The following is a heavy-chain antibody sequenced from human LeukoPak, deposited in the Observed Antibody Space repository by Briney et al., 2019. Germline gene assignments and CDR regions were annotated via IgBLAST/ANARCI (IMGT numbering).Heavy chain of an antibody. Sequence: GGSLRLSCAASGFTFSDYYMSWIRQAPGKGLEWVSYISSSGSTIYYADSVKGRFTISRDNAKNSLYLQMNSLRAEDTAVYYGARNLMATMSLDYWGQGTLVTVSS. V-gene: IGHV3-11*01. CDR1: GFTFSDYY. J-gene: IGHJ4*02. CDR3: ARNLMATMSLDY. CDR2: ISSSGSTI. D-gene: IGHD5-24*01.